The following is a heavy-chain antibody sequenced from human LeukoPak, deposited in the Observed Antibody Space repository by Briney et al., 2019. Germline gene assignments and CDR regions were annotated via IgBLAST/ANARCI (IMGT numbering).Heavy chain of an antibody. V-gene: IGHV3-9*01. D-gene: IGHD6-13*01. Sequence: GGSLRPSCAASGFPFDEYAMHWVRQAPGKGLEWVSGISWNSGSIGYADSVKGRFTISRDNAKNSLYLQMNSLRAEDTALYYCAKDTDGAAAGTTWGHWGQGTLVTVSS. CDR2: ISWNSGSI. CDR1: GFPFDEYA. J-gene: IGHJ4*02. CDR3: AKDTDGAAAGTTWGH.